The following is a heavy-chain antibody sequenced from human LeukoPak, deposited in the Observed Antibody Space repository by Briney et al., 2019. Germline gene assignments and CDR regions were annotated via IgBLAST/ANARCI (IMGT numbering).Heavy chain of an antibody. J-gene: IGHJ4*02. Sequence: GGSLRLSCAASGFTFSNVWMSWVRQVPGKGLEWVGRIKSKTDGGTTDYVAPVKGRFTISRDDSKNTLYLQMNSLKSEDTAVYYCTTRPTVYNIYFPATFDYWGQGTLVTVSS. CDR2: IKSKTDGGTT. CDR3: TTRPTVYNIYFPATFDY. CDR1: GFTFSNVW. V-gene: IGHV3-15*01. D-gene: IGHD1-1*01.